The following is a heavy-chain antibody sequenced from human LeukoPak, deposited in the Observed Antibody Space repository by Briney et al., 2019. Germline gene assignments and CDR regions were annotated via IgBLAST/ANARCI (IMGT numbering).Heavy chain of an antibody. Sequence: GGSLRLSCAASGFTFSSYWMTWVRQAPGKGLEWVASIKQDGSEKYCVDSVKGRFTISRDNAKNSLYLQMNSLRAEDTAVYYCARGKYYYDSSGALTEWGQGTLVTVSS. CDR2: IKQDGSEK. CDR1: GFTFSSYW. J-gene: IGHJ4*02. D-gene: IGHD3-22*01. V-gene: IGHV3-7*01. CDR3: ARGKYYYDSSGALTE.